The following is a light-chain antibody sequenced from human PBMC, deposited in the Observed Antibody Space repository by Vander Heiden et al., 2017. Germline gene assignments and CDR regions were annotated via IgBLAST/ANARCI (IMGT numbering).Light chain of an antibody. CDR3: SSYAGRSNYVV. CDR2: EVS. Sequence: SALTQPTYAHGSAGQSVTISCTGTSSDVGAYNYVSWYQQHPGKAPKVMIYEVSKRPSGVADRFSGSKSGNTASLTVSGLRADDEADYYCSSYAGRSNYVVFGGGTKLTVL. J-gene: IGLJ2*01. CDR1: SSDVGAYNY. V-gene: IGLV2-8*01.